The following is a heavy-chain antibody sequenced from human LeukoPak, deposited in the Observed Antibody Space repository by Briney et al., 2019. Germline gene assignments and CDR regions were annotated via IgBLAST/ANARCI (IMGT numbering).Heavy chain of an antibody. V-gene: IGHV3-48*03. CDR2: ISRSGSTI. Sequence: PGGSLRLSCAASGFTFSSYEMNWVRQAPGKGLEWVSYISRSGSTIYYADSVKGRFTISRDNAKNSLYLQMNSPRAEDTAVYFCARAYGDYPYYFDYWGQGTLVTVSS. J-gene: IGHJ4*02. CDR1: GFTFSSYE. D-gene: IGHD4-17*01. CDR3: ARAYGDYPYYFDY.